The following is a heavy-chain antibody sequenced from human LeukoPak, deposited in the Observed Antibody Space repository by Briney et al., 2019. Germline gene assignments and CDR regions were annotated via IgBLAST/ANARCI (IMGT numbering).Heavy chain of an antibody. CDR3: AREPALDTYYYYYMDV. Sequence: ASVKVSCKASGYTFTGYYMHWVRQAPGQGLEWMGWINPNSGGTNYAQKFQGRVTMTRDTSISTAYMELSRLRSDDTAVYYCAREPALDTYYYYYMDVWGQGTMVTVSS. CDR2: INPNSGGT. CDR1: GYTFTGYY. V-gene: IGHV1-2*02. J-gene: IGHJ6*03. D-gene: IGHD5-18*01.